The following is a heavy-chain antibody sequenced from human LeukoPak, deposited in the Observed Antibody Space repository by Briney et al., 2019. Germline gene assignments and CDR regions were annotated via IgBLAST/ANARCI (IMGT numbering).Heavy chain of an antibody. J-gene: IGHJ5*02. D-gene: IGHD3-22*01. CDR1: GFTFSNAW. V-gene: IGHV3-15*01. CDR2: IKSNTDGGTT. Sequence: PGGSLRLSCAASGFTFSNAWMSWVRQAPGKGLEWVGRIKSNTDGGTTDYAAPVKGRFTISRDDSKNTLYLQMNSLKTEDTAVYYCTTDLEYYDSSGYYFGRRWFDPWGQGTLVTVSS. CDR3: TTDLEYYDSSGYYFGRRWFDP.